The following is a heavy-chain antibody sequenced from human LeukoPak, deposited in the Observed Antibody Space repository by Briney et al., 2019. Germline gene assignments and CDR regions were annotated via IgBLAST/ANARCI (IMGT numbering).Heavy chain of an antibody. Sequence: GGSLRLSCAASGFTFSSYEMNWVRQAPGKGLEWVSSISSSGSYIYYADSVKGRFTISRDDAKNSLSLQMDSLRAEDTAVYYCARSGIKMVRGVIIKSPYHMDVWGKGTTVTVSS. D-gene: IGHD3-10*01. CDR1: GFTFSSYE. J-gene: IGHJ6*03. CDR3: ARSGIKMVRGVIIKSPYHMDV. V-gene: IGHV3-21*01. CDR2: ISSSGSYI.